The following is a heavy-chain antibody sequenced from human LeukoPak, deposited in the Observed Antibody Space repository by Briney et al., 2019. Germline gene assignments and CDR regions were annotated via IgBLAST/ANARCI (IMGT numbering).Heavy chain of an antibody. CDR3: ARDSNYGSGRTAFDI. CDR2: INTDGSRI. CDR1: GFTFSNYW. Sequence: GGSLRLSCAASGFTFSNYWMHWVRQAPGKGLVWVSRINTDGSRITYADSVKGRFTISRDNAMNTVYLQMNSLRAEDTAVYYCARDSNYGSGRTAFDIWGQGTMVTVSS. J-gene: IGHJ3*02. D-gene: IGHD3-10*01. V-gene: IGHV3-74*01.